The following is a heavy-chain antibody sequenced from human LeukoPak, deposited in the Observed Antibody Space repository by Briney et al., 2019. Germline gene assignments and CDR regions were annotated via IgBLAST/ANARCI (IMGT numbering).Heavy chain of an antibody. J-gene: IGHJ4*02. CDR3: AREGSSYSSSAGYFDY. Sequence: SETLSLTCTVSGGSISSYYWSGIRQPPGKGLEWIGYIYYSGSTNYNPSLKSRVTISVDTSKNQFSLKLSSVTAADTAVYYCAREGSSYSSSAGYFDYWGQGTLVTVSS. V-gene: IGHV4-59*01. CDR2: IYYSGST. CDR1: GGSISSYY. D-gene: IGHD6-6*01.